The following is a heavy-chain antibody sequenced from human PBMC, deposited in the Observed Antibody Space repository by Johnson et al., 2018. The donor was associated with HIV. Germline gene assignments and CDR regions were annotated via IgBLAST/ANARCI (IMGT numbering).Heavy chain of an antibody. D-gene: IGHD2-15*01. CDR1: GFTFSSYA. CDR3: ARDRGISGGFDF. Sequence: QVQLVESGGGVVQPGRSLRLSCAASGFTFSSYAMHWVRQAPGKGLEWVAVISYDGSNKYYADSVKGRFTISRDNSKNTLYLQMNSLRAEDTAVYYCARDRGISGGFDFWGQGTRVSVSS. CDR2: ISYDGSNK. J-gene: IGHJ3*01. V-gene: IGHV3-30*04.